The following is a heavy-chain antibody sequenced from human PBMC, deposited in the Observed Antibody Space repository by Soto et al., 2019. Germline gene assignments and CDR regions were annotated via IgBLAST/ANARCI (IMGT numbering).Heavy chain of an antibody. CDR1: GFTFSSYA. V-gene: IGHV3-64D*08. D-gene: IGHD6-13*01. CDR3: VKAIAAAGTGNDAFDI. CDR2: ISSNGGST. J-gene: IGHJ3*02. Sequence: EVQLVESGGGLVQPGGSLRLSCSASGFTFSSYAMHWVRQAPGKGLEYVSAISSNGGSTYYADSVKGRFTISRDNSKNTLYLQMSSLRAEDTAVYYCVKAIAAAGTGNDAFDIWGQGTMVTVSS.